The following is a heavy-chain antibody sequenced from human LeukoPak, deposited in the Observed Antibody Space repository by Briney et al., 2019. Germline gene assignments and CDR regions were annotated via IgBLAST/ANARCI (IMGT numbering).Heavy chain of an antibody. CDR2: INWNGGST. J-gene: IGHJ4*02. Sequence: GVSLRLSCAASGFTFDDYGMSWVRQAPGKGLEWVSGINWNGGSTGYADSVKGRFTISRDNAKNSLYLQMNSLRAEDTALYYCARYGSGSYYLHWGQGTLVTVSS. D-gene: IGHD3-10*01. CDR3: ARYGSGSYYLH. V-gene: IGHV3-20*04. CDR1: GFTFDDYG.